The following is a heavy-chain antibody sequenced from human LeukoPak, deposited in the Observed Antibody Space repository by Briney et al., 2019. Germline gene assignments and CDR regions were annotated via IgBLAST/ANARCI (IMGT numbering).Heavy chain of an antibody. J-gene: IGHJ4*02. D-gene: IGHD3-16*01. CDR1: GFIFNTYW. Sequence: GGSLRLSCAASGFIFNTYWMTWVRQTPGKGLEWVANIKPDGGEKKYADSVKGRFTISRDNPKNSLYLQMNSLRAEDTALYYCAKERGYLIDGGADYWGQGTLVTVSS. CDR2: IKPDGGEK. CDR3: AKERGYLIDGGADY. V-gene: IGHV3-7*03.